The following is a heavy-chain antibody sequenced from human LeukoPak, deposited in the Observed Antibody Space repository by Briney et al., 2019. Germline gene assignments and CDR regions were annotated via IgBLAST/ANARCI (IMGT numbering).Heavy chain of an antibody. CDR3: ARAGETYDSSGYTFDY. Sequence: PGGSLRLSCAASGFTFDDYAMHRVRQAPGKGLEWVSGISWNSGSIGYADSVKGRFTISRDNAKNSLYLQMNSLRAEDMALYYCARAGETYDSSGYTFDYWGQGTLVTVSS. CDR1: GFTFDDYA. V-gene: IGHV3-9*03. J-gene: IGHJ4*02. D-gene: IGHD3-22*01. CDR2: ISWNSGSI.